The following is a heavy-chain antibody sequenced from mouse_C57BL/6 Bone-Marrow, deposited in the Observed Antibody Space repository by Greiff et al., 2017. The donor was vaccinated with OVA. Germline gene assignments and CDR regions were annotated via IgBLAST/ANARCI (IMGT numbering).Heavy chain of an antibody. J-gene: IGHJ1*03. CDR3: ARATTVVGNGYLDV. CDR2: IYPRSGNT. Sequence: QVQLQQSGAELARPGASVKLSCKASGYTFTSYGISWVKQRTGQGLEWIGEIYPRSGNTYYNEKFKGKATLTADKSYSTAYMELRRLTSEDSAVYCCARATTVVGNGYLDVWGTGTTVTVSS. D-gene: IGHD1-1*01. CDR1: GYTFTSYG. V-gene: IGHV1-81*01.